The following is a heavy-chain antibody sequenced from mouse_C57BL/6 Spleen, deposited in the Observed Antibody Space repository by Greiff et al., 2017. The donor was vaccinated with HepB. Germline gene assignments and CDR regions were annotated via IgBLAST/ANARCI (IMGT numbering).Heavy chain of an antibody. CDR3: ARPGNYAMDY. CDR2: IYPRDGST. V-gene: IGHV1-85*01. Sequence: VKLVESGPELVKPGASVKLSCKASGYTFTSYDINWVKQRPGQGLEWIGWIYPRDGSTKYNEKFKGKATLTVDTSSSTAYMELHSLTSEDSAVYFCARPGNYAMDYWGQGTSVTVSS. J-gene: IGHJ4*01. CDR1: GYTFTSYD.